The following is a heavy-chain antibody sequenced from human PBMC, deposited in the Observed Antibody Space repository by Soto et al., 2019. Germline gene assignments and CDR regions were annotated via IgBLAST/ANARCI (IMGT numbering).Heavy chain of an antibody. D-gene: IGHD6-13*01. CDR2: ISSSSSYI. J-gene: IGHJ6*02. CDR3: ARRSPIAAAPHYYYYGMDV. Sequence: GGSLRLSCAASGFPFSSYSMNWVRQAPGKGLEWVSSISSSSSYIYYADSVKGRFTISRDNAKNSLYLQMNSLRAEDTAVYYCARRSPIAAAPHYYYYGMDVWGQGTTVTVSS. CDR1: GFPFSSYS. V-gene: IGHV3-21*01.